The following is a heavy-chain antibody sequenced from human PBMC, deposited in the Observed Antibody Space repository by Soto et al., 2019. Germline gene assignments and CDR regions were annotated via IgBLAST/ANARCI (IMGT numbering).Heavy chain of an antibody. D-gene: IGHD6-19*01. CDR2: ISAYNGNT. CDR1: GYTFTSYG. CDR3: ATPTRGYSSGWYDY. V-gene: IGHV1-18*04. Sequence: ASVKVSCKASGYTFTSYGISWVRQAPGQGLEWMGWISAYNGNTNYAQKLQGRVTMTTDTSTSTAYMELRSLRSDDTAVYYCATPTRGYSSGWYDYWGQGTLVTVSS. J-gene: IGHJ4*02.